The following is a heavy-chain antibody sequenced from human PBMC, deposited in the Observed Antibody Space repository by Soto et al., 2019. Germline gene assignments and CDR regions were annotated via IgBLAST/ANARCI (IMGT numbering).Heavy chain of an antibody. J-gene: IGHJ5*02. CDR3: ARVSPFGVAHT. D-gene: IGHD3-3*01. Sequence: SETLSLTCTVSGGSISSYYWSWIRQPPGKGLEWVGYIYYSGSTNYNPSLKSRVTISVDTSKNQFSLKLSSVTAADTAVYYCARVSPFGVAHTWGQGTLVTVSS. CDR2: IYYSGST. V-gene: IGHV4-59*01. CDR1: GGSISSYY.